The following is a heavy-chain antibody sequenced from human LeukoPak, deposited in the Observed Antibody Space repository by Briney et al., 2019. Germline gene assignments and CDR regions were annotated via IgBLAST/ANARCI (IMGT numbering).Heavy chain of an antibody. CDR1: GFTFSSYS. J-gene: IGHJ4*02. CDR3: ARDRRWQYYDFWSGYALDY. D-gene: IGHD3-3*01. Sequence: GGSLRLSCAASGFTFSSYSMNWVRQAPGKGLEWVSSISSSSSYIYYADSVKGRFTISRDNAKNSLYLQMNSLRAEDTAVYYCARDRRWQYYDFWSGYALDYWGQGTLVTVSS. V-gene: IGHV3-21*01. CDR2: ISSSSSYI.